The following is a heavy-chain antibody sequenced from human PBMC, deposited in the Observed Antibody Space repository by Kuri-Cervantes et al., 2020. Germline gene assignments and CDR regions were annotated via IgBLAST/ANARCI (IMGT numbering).Heavy chain of an antibody. CDR1: GFTFSTYS. CDR2: ISSNSYTV. J-gene: IGHJ5*02. CDR3: ARGKSGSYYFNWFDP. D-gene: IGHD1-26*01. V-gene: IGHV3-48*01. Sequence: GESLKISCAASGFTFSTYSMNWVRQAPGKGLEWVSYISSNSYTVYYADSVRGRFTISRDNAKNSLYLQMNSLRAEDTALYHCARGKSGSYYFNWFDPWGQGTLVTVSS.